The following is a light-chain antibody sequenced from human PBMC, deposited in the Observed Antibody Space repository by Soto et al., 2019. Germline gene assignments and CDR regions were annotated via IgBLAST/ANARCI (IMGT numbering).Light chain of an antibody. CDR1: SGSIASNY. J-gene: IGLJ2*01. V-gene: IGLV6-57*02. CDR3: PSYDSSKVV. Sequence: NFMLTHPHAVSESPGKTVTISCTGSSGSIASNYVQWYQLRPERAPTNLIYEDTQRTSGVPDRFSGSIDSSSNSASLTIFGLKTEDEADYYCPSYDSSKVVFGGGTKLTVL. CDR2: EDT.